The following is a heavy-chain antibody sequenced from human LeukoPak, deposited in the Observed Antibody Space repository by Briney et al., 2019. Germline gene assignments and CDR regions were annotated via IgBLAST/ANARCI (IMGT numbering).Heavy chain of an antibody. V-gene: IGHV1-8*01. CDR1: GYTFTSYD. Sequence: ETSVKVSCKASGYTFTSYDINWVRQATGQGLEWMGWMNPKSGNTGYAQKFQGRVTMTRNTSISTAYMELSSLRSEDTAVYYCARVTQYDRPSLDVWGKGTTVTISS. D-gene: IGHD3-22*01. CDR3: ARVTQYDRPSLDV. CDR2: MNPKSGNT. J-gene: IGHJ6*04.